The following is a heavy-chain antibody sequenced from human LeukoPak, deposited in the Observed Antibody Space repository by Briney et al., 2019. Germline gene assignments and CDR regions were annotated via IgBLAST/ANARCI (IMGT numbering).Heavy chain of an antibody. V-gene: IGHV4-61*02. CDR2: IYTSGST. CDR1: GGSISSGSYY. J-gene: IGHJ6*03. CDR3: ARIGWQQLALYYYYYMDV. D-gene: IGHD6-13*01. Sequence: PSQTLSLTCTVSGGSISSGSYYWSWIRQPAWKGLEWIGRIYTSGSTNYNPSLKSRVTISVDTSKNQFSLKLSSVTAADTAVYYCARIGWQQLALYYYYYMDVWGKGTTVTISS.